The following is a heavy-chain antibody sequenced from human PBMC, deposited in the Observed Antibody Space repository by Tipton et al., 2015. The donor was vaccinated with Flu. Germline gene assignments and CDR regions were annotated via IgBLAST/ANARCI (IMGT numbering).Heavy chain of an antibody. J-gene: IGHJ3*01. CDR3: TKEDSSAWDRGDSFDV. D-gene: IGHD6-19*01. Sequence: SLRLSCAASGFTFSRYAMTWVRQPPGKGLEWVSGITGSGRTTYYADSVKGRFTVSRDYSENTLYLQMNSLKTEDTGVFYCTKEDSSAWDRGDSFDVWGQGTKVTVSS. V-gene: IGHV3-23*01. CDR1: GFTFSRYA. CDR2: ITGSGRTT.